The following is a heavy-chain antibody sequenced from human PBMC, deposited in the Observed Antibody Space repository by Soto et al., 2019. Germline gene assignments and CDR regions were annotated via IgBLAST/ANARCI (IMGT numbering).Heavy chain of an antibody. Sequence: QVQLQESGPGLVKPSGTLSLTCTVSGGSMSSSNWWNWVRQSPGKGLEWIGETHPSGRTNYSPSLKSRVTISVDKSKNQFSLQLTSVTAADTAVYSCARSEATVLDSWGQGTLVTVSS. CDR2: THPSGRT. CDR1: GGSMSSSNW. D-gene: IGHD4-17*01. V-gene: IGHV4-4*02. J-gene: IGHJ4*02. CDR3: ARSEATVLDS.